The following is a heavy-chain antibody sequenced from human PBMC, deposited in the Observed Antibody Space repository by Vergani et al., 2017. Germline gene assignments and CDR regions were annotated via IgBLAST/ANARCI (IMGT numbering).Heavy chain of an antibody. CDR2: ISFDGTNE. V-gene: IGHV3-30-3*01. Sequence: QVQLVESGGGVVQPGTSLRLSCVVSGFALNRHAMYWVRQAPGKGLEWVVGISFDGTNEYYTDLVKGRFTISRDIAKNTLYLRVRSLRLEDTGVYHCVGERGFCGGGRCYTEAWDYCGEETQVTVSS. D-gene: IGHD2-2*02. CDR1: GFALNRHA. CDR3: VGERGFCGGGRCYTEAWDY. J-gene: IGHJ4*02.